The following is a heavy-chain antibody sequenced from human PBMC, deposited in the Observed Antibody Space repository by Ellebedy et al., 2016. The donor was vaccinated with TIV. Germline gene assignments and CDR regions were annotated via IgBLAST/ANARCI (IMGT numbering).Heavy chain of an antibody. Sequence: GGSLRLSCAASGSTFSSYSMNWVRQAPGKGLEWASSISSSSSYIYYADSVKGRFTISRDNAKNSLYLQMNSLRDEDTAVYYCARAHFHDYYDSNGQGDYWGQGTLVTVSS. CDR2: ISSSSSYI. CDR3: ARAHFHDYYDSNGQGDY. V-gene: IGHV3-21*01. CDR1: GSTFSSYS. D-gene: IGHD3-22*01. J-gene: IGHJ4*02.